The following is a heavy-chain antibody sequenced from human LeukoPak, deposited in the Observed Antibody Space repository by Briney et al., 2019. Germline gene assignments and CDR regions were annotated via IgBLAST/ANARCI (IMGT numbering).Heavy chain of an antibody. CDR1: GGSITSSNYY. V-gene: IGHV4-39*01. CDR3: ARLLWSPFYFDY. J-gene: IGHJ4*02. Sequence: SETLSLTCTVSGGSITSSNYYWGWICQPPGKGLEWIGIVNSSGSTYYIPSLKCRVTISVDTSKNQFSLSLSSVTAADTAVYYCARLLWSPFYFDYWGRGTLVTVSS. CDR2: VNSSGST. D-gene: IGHD2-8*02.